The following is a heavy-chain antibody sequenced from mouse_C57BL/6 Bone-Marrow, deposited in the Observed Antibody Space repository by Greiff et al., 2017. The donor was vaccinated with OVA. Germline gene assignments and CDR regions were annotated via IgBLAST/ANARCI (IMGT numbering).Heavy chain of an antibody. V-gene: IGHV14-3*01. CDR1: GFNIKNSY. J-gene: IGHJ1*03. Sequence: VQLQQSVAELVRPGASVKLSCTASGFNIKNSYMPWVKQSPEQGLEWMGRIDPANGKTKYAPKFQGKATITADTSSNTAYLQLSSLTSEDTAIYYCARLFWYFDVWGTGTTVTVSS. CDR3: ARLFWYFDV. CDR2: IDPANGKT.